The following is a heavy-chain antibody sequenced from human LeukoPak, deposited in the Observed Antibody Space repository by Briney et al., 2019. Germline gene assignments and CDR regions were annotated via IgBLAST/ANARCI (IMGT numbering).Heavy chain of an antibody. D-gene: IGHD5-18*01. CDR2: IYYSGST. CDR1: GGSISSYY. J-gene: IGHJ4*02. V-gene: IGHV4-59*01. CDR3: ASVDTAMASGY. Sequence: SETLSLTCTVSGGSISSYYWSWIRRPPGKGLEWIGYIYYSGSTNYNPSLKSRVTISVDTSKNQFSLKLSSVTAADTAVYYCASVDTAMASGYWGQGTLVTVSS.